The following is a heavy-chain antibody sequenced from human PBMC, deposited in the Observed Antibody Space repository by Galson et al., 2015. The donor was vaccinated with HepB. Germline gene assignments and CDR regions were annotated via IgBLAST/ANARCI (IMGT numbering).Heavy chain of an antibody. J-gene: IGHJ4*02. Sequence: SLRLSCAASGFTFSSYGMHWVRQAPGKGLEWVAFIRYAGSNKYYADSVKGRFTISRDNSKNTLYLQMNSLRAEDTAVYYCAKRSPQYSSGWYAPFDYWGQGTLVTVS. CDR3: AKRSPQYSSGWYAPFDY. CDR2: IRYAGSNK. V-gene: IGHV3-30*02. D-gene: IGHD6-19*01. CDR1: GFTFSSYG.